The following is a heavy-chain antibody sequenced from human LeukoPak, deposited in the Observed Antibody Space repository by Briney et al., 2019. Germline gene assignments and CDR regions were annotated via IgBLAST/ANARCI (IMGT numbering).Heavy chain of an antibody. D-gene: IGHD3-10*01. V-gene: IGHV3-9*01. Sequence: GGSLRLSCAASGFTFDDYAMHWVRQAPGKGLEWVSGISWNCGSIGYADSVKGRFTISRDNAKNSLYLQMNSLRAEDTALYYCAKGWNYYGSGSYFIKGGDYFDYWGQGTLVTVSS. J-gene: IGHJ4*02. CDR3: AKGWNYYGSGSYFIKGGDYFDY. CDR2: ISWNCGSI. CDR1: GFTFDDYA.